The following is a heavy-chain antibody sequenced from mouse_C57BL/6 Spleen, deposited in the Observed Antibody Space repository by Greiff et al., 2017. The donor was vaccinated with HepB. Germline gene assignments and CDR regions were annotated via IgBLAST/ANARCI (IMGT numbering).Heavy chain of an antibody. D-gene: IGHD1-1*01. Sequence: EVKLVESGGGLVKPGGSLKLSCAASGFTFSDYGMHWVRQAPEKGLEWVAYISSGSSTIYYADTVKGRSTISRDNAKNTLFLQMTSLRSEDTAMYYCARNYGSSYYYAMDYWGQGTSVTVSS. J-gene: IGHJ4*01. CDR3: ARNYGSSYYYAMDY. CDR1: GFTFSDYG. V-gene: IGHV5-17*01. CDR2: ISSGSSTI.